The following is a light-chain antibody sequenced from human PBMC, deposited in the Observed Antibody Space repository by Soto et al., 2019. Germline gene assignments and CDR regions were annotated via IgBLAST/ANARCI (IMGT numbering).Light chain of an antibody. Sequence: EIVMTQSPATLSVSPGERATLSCRASQSVSSNLAWYQQKPGQAPRLPIYGASPRATCIPARFSGSGSGTEFTLTISSLQSEDFAVYYCQQYNNWPLTFGGGTKVEIK. J-gene: IGKJ4*01. CDR2: GAS. V-gene: IGKV3-15*01. CDR3: QQYNNWPLT. CDR1: QSVSSN.